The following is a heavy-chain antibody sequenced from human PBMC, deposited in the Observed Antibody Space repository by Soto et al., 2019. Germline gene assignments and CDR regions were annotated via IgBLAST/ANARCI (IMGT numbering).Heavy chain of an antibody. CDR1: GFDFSSYG. D-gene: IGHD6-19*01. CDR2: ISSDGGST. V-gene: IGHV3-64*04. J-gene: IGHJ4*02. Sequence: GGSLRLSCSASGFDFSSYGIHWVRQAPGKGLEYVSAISSDGGSTYYADSVKGRFTISRDNSKNTLYLQMNSLRAEDTAVYYCAKVPPGAAVAGTDYWGQGTLVTVSS. CDR3: AKVPPGAAVAGTDY.